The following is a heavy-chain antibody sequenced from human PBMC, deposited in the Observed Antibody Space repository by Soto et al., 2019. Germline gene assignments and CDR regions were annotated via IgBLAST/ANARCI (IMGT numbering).Heavy chain of an antibody. J-gene: IGHJ5*02. CDR2: ISRDGSTT. D-gene: IGHD3-22*01. Sequence: GSRRLSCKASGFTFSSTWMHWVRQAPGKGLVWVTRISRDGSTTNYADSVKGRFTISRDNAKNTVYLQMNSLRAEDTAVYYCARMGDSSGYSGGFDPWGQGT. CDR1: GFTFSSTW. V-gene: IGHV3-74*01. CDR3: ARMGDSSGYSGGFDP.